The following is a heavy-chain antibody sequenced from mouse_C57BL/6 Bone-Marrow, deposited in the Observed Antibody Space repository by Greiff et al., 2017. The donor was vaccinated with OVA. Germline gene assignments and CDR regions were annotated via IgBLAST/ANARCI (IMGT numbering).Heavy chain of an antibody. J-gene: IGHJ3*01. CDR1: GFTFSSYG. V-gene: IGHV5-6*01. Sequence: EVMLVESGGDLVKPGGSLKLSCAASGFTFSSYGMSWVRQTPDKRLEWVATISSGGSYTYYPDSVKGRFTISRDNAKNTLYLQMSSLKSEDTAMYYCARHRYGMGFAYWGQGTLVTVSA. CDR2: ISSGGSYT. D-gene: IGHD1-1*01. CDR3: ARHRYGMGFAY.